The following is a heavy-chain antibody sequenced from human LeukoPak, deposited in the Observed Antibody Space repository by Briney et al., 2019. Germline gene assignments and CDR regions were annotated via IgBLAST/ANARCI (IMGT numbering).Heavy chain of an antibody. CDR3: ARDLGALAVAGSFDY. CDR2: ISAYNGNT. V-gene: IGHV1-18*04. J-gene: IGHJ4*02. D-gene: IGHD6-19*01. CDR1: GYTFTSYG. Sequence: GASVKVSCKASGYTFTSYGISWARQAPGQGLEWMGWISAYNGNTNYAQKLQGRVTMTTDTSTSTAYMELRSLRSDDTAVYYCARDLGALAVAGSFDYWGQGTLVTVSS.